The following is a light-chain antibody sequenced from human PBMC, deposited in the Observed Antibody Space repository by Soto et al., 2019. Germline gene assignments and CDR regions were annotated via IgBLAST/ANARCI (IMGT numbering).Light chain of an antibody. V-gene: IGLV1-47*01. Sequence: QSVLTQSPSASGTPGQRVTVSCSGSSSNIGTNYVYWYQQLPGTAPKVLIYSTDKRPSGVPDRFSGSKSVTSASLAISGLRSEDEADYYCAAWDDSLSGPVFGGGTKLTVL. J-gene: IGLJ2*01. CDR3: AAWDDSLSGPV. CDR1: SSNIGTNY. CDR2: STD.